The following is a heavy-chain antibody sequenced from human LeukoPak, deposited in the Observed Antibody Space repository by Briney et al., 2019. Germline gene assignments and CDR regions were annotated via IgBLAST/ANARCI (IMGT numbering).Heavy chain of an antibody. Sequence: SETLSLTCAVYGGSFSGYYWNWIRQPPGKGLEWIGEINPSGSTNYNPSLKSRVTISVDTSKNQFSLKLRSVTAADTAVYYCARGHPAGYWGQGTLVTVSS. V-gene: IGHV4-34*01. CDR3: ARGHPAGY. J-gene: IGHJ4*02. CDR2: INPSGST. CDR1: GGSFSGYY. D-gene: IGHD6-13*01.